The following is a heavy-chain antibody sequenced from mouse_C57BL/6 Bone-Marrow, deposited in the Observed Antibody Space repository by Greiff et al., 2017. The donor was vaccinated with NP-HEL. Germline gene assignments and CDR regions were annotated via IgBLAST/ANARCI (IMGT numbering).Heavy chain of an antibody. CDR3: ARWGRDLDY. Sequence: EVQLQQSGPELVKPGASVKISCKASGYTFTDYYMNWVKQSHGKSLEWIGDINPNNGGTSYNQKFKGKAALTVDKSYSTAYMELRSLTSEDSAVYYCARWGRDLDYWGQGTTLTVSS. CDR1: GYTFTDYY. D-gene: IGHD1-1*01. V-gene: IGHV1-26*01. CDR2: INPNNGGT. J-gene: IGHJ2*01.